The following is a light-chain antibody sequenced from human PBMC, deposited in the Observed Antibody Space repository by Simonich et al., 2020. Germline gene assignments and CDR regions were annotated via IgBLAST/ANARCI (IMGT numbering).Light chain of an antibody. CDR1: SIDVGGYNL. CDR2: EGS. Sequence: QSALTQPASVSGSPGQSITISCTGTSIDVGGYNLVSWYQPNPGKAPKLMIYEGSRRPSGVSNRFSGSKSGNTASLTISGLQAEDEADYYCCSYAGSSTVVFGGGTKLTVL. CDR3: CSYAGSSTVV. V-gene: IGLV2-23*01. J-gene: IGLJ2*01.